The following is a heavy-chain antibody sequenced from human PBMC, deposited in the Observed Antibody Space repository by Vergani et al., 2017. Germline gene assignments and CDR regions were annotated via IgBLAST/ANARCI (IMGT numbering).Heavy chain of an antibody. CDR2: IYTSGST. D-gene: IGHD2-2*02. J-gene: IGHJ3*02. V-gene: IGHV4-4*07. CDR3: ACDEGGCSSTSCYISAFDI. Sequence: QVQLQESGPGLVKPSETLSLTCTVSGGPISSYYWSWIRQPAGKGLEWIGRIYTSGSTNYNPSLKSRVTMSVDTSKNQFSLKLSSVTAADTAVYYCACDEGGCSSTSCYISAFDIWGQGTMVTVSS. CDR1: GGPISSYY.